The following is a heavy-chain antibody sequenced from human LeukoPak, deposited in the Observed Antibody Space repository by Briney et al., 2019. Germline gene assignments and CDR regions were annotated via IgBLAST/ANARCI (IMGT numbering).Heavy chain of an antibody. CDR3: ARDILSHRGYSYGTD. CDR1: GGSISSSSYY. Sequence: SETLSLTCTVSGGSISSSSYYWGWIRQPPGKGLEWIGSIYYSGSTYYNPSLKSRVTISVDTSKNQFSLKLSSVTAADTAVYYCARDILSHRGYSYGTDWGQGTLVTVS. J-gene: IGHJ4*02. D-gene: IGHD5-18*01. CDR2: IYYSGST. V-gene: IGHV4-39*02.